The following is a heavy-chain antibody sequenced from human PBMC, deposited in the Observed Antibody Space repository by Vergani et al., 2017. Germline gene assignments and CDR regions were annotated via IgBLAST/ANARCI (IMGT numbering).Heavy chain of an antibody. V-gene: IGHV4-34*01. CDR2: INHSGST. Sequence: QVQLQQWGAGLLKPSETLSLTCAVYGGSFSGYYWSWIRQPPGKGLEWIGEINHSGSTNYNPSLKSRVTISVDTSKNQFSLKLRSVTAADTAVYYCARAAYCSSTSCRRDFDYWGQGTLVTVSS. CDR1: GGSFSGYY. CDR3: ARAAYCSSTSCRRDFDY. J-gene: IGHJ4*02. D-gene: IGHD2-2*01.